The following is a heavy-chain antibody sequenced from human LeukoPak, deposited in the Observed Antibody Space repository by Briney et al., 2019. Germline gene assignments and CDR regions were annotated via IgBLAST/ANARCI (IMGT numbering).Heavy chain of an antibody. CDR2: IYYSGST. D-gene: IGHD3-10*01. Sequence: SETLSLTCAVSGGSISSNSYYWGWIRQPPGKGLEWIGSIYYSGSTHYNPSLKSRVTISVDTSKNQFSLKLSSVTAADTAVYYCARTRYYYNSRSYGAPYYFDYWGQGTLVTVSS. J-gene: IGHJ4*02. CDR1: GGSISSNSYY. CDR3: ARTRYYYNSRSYGAPYYFDY. V-gene: IGHV4-39*01.